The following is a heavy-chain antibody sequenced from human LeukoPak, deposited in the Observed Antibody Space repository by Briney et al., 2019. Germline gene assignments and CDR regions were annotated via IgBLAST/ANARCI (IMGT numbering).Heavy chain of an antibody. D-gene: IGHD3-22*01. J-gene: IGHJ4*02. CDR1: GFTFSGYL. Sequence: PGGSLRLSCAASGFTFSGYLMHWVRQAPGKGRVWFSRINSDGSSTSYAASVKGRFTISRDNANNTLYLQMTRLSAEDTAVYYCAGFHYYDSSGYSDWGQGTLVTVYS. CDR3: AGFHYYDSSGYSD. V-gene: IGHV3-74*01. CDR2: INSDGSST.